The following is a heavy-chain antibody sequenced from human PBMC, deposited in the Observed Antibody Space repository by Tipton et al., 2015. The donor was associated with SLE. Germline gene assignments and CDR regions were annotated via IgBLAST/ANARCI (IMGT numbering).Heavy chain of an antibody. CDR2: VYYSGST. CDR3: ARRDYYNYSGFDY. Sequence: TLSLTCTISGGSISTYFWSWIRQPPGKGLEWIGYVYYSGSTHYNPSLTSRVSMSVDTSKNQLSLELSSVTAADTAVYYCARRDYYNYSGFDYWGQGTLVTVSS. J-gene: IGHJ4*02. D-gene: IGHD3-22*01. V-gene: IGHV4-59*12. CDR1: GGSISTYF.